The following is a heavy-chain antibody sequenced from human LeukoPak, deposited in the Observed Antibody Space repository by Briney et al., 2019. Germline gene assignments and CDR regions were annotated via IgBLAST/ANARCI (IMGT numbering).Heavy chain of an antibody. CDR2: IYYSGST. D-gene: IGHD2-2*01. CDR3: ATNQLLIANAFDI. J-gene: IGHJ3*02. Sequence: SETLSLTCTVSGGSISSSSYYWGWIRQPPGKGLEWIGSIYYSGSTYYNPSLKSRVTISVDTSKNQFSLKLSSVTAADTAVYYCATNQLLIANAFDIWGQGTMVTVSS. CDR1: GGSISSSSYY. V-gene: IGHV4-39*01.